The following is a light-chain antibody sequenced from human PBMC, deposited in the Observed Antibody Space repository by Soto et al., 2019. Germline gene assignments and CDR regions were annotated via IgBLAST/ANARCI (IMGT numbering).Light chain of an antibody. Sequence: QSVLTQPPSASGTAGQLVTISCSGCDANIGSNSVSWYQHLPRMAPKLLIYYNTQRPSGVPDRFSGSRSGTSASLAIVGLRSEDEAVYYCAAWDASLSACVFGNGTKVTVL. V-gene: IGLV1-47*02. CDR2: YNT. J-gene: IGLJ1*01. CDR1: DANIGSNS. CDR3: AAWDASLSACV.